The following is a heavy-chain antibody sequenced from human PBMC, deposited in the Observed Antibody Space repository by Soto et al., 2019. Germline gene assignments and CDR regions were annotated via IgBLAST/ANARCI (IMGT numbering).Heavy chain of an antibody. CDR2: ISGSGGST. CDR3: ATGEYYDSSGYYSNAFDI. J-gene: IGHJ3*02. V-gene: IGHV3-23*01. CDR1: GFTFSSYA. D-gene: IGHD3-22*01. Sequence: LKLSCAASGFTFSSYAMSWVRQAPGKGLEWVSAISGSGGSTYYADSVKGRFTISRDNSKNTLYLQMISLRAEDTAVYYCATGEYYDSSGYYSNAFDIWGQGTMVTVSS.